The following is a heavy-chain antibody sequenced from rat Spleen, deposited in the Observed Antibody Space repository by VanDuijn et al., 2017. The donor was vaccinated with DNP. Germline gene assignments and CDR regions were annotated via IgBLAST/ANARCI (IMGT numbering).Heavy chain of an antibody. CDR2: INKDNRTI. CDR1: GFNFNDHW. J-gene: IGHJ2*01. Sequence: EVKLVESGGGLVQPGRSLKLSCAASGFNFNDHWMGWVRQAPGKGLEWIGNINKDNRTINYSPSLKDKFTISRDNGQNTLNLQMSKLGSDDTAIYYCARGPNYGGYSDLFDYWGQGVMVTVSS. V-gene: IGHV4-2*01. CDR3: ARGPNYGGYSDLFDY. D-gene: IGHD1-11*01.